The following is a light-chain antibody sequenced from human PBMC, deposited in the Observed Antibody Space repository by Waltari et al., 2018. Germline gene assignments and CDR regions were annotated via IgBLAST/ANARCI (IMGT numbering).Light chain of an antibody. CDR2: SNN. CDR3: AAWDDSLNGVV. Sequence: QSVLPQPPSASGTPGQRVTISCSGRSSNIGRTTVNWYQQLPGTAPKLLIYSNNQRPSGVPDRFSGSKSGTSASLAISGLQSEDEADYYCAAWDDSLNGVVFGGGTKLTVL. V-gene: IGLV1-44*01. J-gene: IGLJ2*01. CDR1: SSNIGRTT.